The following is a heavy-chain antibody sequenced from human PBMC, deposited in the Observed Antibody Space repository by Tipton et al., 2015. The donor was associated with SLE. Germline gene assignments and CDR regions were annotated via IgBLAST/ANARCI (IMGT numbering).Heavy chain of an antibody. J-gene: IGHJ3*02. Sequence: SLRLSCAASGFTFDDYAMHWVRQVPGKGLEWVSGISWNSGSIGYADSVKGRFTISRDNAKNSLYLQMNSLRAEDTALYYCAKGIGSSGPRAFDIWGQGTMVTVSS. CDR1: GFTFDDYA. D-gene: IGHD6-19*01. V-gene: IGHV3-9*01. CDR3: AKGIGSSGPRAFDI. CDR2: ISWNSGSI.